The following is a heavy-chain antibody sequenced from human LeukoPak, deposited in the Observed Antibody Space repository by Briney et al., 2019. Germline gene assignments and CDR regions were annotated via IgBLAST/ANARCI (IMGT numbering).Heavy chain of an antibody. CDR2: ISGSGGST. V-gene: IGHV3-23*01. J-gene: IGHJ4*02. CDR3: AKDGLWFGELPVY. Sequence: GGSLRLSCAASGFTFSSYAMSWVRQAPGKGLEWVSAISGSGGSTYYADSVKGRFTISRDNSKNTLYPQMNSLRAEDTAVYYCAKDGLWFGELPVYWGQGTLVTVSS. CDR1: GFTFSSYA. D-gene: IGHD3-10*01.